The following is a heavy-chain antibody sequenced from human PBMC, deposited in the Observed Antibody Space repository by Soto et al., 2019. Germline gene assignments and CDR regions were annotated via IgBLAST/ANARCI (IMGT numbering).Heavy chain of an antibody. J-gene: IGHJ4*02. CDR3: AAVPVSLDYGDLPHV. Sequence: SVKVSCKASGFTFTSSAMQWVRQARGQRLEWIGWIVVGSGNTNYAQKFQERVTITRDMSTSTAYMELSSLRSEDTAVYYCAAVPVSLDYGDLPHVWGQGTLVTVSS. V-gene: IGHV1-58*02. CDR1: GFTFTSSA. D-gene: IGHD4-17*01. CDR2: IVVGSGNT.